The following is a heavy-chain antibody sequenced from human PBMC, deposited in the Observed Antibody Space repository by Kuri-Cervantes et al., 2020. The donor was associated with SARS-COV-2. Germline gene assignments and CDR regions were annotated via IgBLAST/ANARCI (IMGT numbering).Heavy chain of an antibody. D-gene: IGHD6-13*01. Sequence: GGSLRLSCAASGFTFSSYWMSWVRQAPGKGLEWVANIKQDGSEKYYVDSVKGRFTISRDNAKNSLYLQMNSLRDEDTAVYYCARYGFGYSTFYGMDVWGQGTTVTVSS. V-gene: IGHV3-7*02. CDR3: ARYGFGYSTFYGMDV. J-gene: IGHJ6*02. CDR1: GFTFSSYW. CDR2: IKQDGSEK.